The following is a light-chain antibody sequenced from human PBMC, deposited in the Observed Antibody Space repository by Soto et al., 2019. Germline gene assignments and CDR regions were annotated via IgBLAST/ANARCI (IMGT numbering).Light chain of an antibody. V-gene: IGKV3-11*01. CDR1: QSVSSY. Sequence: EIVLTQSPATLSLSPGARAILSCRASQSVSSYLAWYQQQPGQAPSLLIYDVSNRPTGIPARVSGSGSGTDITLTISSLEPADFEVYYWQQRNNGPCTISQGTLLE. J-gene: IGKJ5*01. CDR2: DVS. CDR3: QQRNNGPCT.